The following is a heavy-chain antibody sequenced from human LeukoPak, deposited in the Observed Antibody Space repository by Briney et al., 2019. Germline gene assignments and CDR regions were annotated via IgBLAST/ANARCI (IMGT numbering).Heavy chain of an antibody. CDR2: ISYDGSDK. V-gene: IGHV3-30*19. D-gene: IGHD5-12*01. J-gene: IGHJ4*02. CDR3: ARARPSMWIDY. CDR1: GFTFSSYG. Sequence: GGSLRLSCAASGFTFSSYGMHWVRQAPGKGLEWVAVISYDGSDKFYADSVKGRFTISRDSSKNTLYLQMNSLRPEDTAVYYCARARPSMWIDYWGQGTLVTVSS.